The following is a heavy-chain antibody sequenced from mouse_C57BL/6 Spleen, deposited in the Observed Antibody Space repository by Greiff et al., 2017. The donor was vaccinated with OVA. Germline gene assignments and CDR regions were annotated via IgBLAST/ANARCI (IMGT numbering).Heavy chain of an antibody. CDR1: GFNIKDDY. D-gene: IGHD2-5*01. J-gene: IGHJ2*01. V-gene: IGHV14-4*01. Sequence: EVQLQQSGAELVRPGASVKLSCTASGFNIKDDYMHWVKQRPEQGLEWIGWIDPENGDTEYASKFQGKATITADTSSNTAYLQLSSLTSEDTAVYYCTKSNYDYFDYWGQGTTLTVSS. CDR3: TKSNYDYFDY. CDR2: IDPENGDT.